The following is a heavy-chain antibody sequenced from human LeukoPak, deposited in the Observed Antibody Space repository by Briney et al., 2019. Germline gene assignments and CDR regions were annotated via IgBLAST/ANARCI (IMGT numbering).Heavy chain of an antibody. CDR1: VGSCSGYY. V-gene: IGHV4-34*01. D-gene: IGHD3-9*01. Sequence: SHTLSLTCAVCVGSCSGYYWRWIRQPPGKGLEWSGEINHSGSTNYNPSLTSRVTIAVGTSKNQFSLKLSSVTAADTAVYYCARTPDIPKHNWFDPWGQGTLVTVSS. J-gene: IGHJ5*02. CDR3: ARTPDIPKHNWFDP. CDR2: INHSGST.